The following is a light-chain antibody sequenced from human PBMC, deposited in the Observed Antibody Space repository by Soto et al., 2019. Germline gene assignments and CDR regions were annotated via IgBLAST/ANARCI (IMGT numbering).Light chain of an antibody. CDR1: QSLPHVDRKTY. Sequence: DIVMTQTPLSLSVTPGQPASISCKSCQSLPHVDRKTYFAWYVQKPGQPPQLPIYEVSNRFSGVPDRLSGSGSGTDFTLKISRVAAEDVGVYYCMQCLQLPRTLGQGTKLEIK. J-gene: IGKJ2*02. CDR2: EVS. V-gene: IGKV2D-29*01. CDR3: MQCLQLPRT.